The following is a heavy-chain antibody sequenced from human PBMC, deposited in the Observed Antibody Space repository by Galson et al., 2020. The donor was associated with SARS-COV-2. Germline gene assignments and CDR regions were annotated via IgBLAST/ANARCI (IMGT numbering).Heavy chain of an antibody. J-gene: IGHJ4*02. Sequence: GESMKISCAASGFTFNNYAMNWVRRAPGKGLEWVSSIIGSGINTYYADSVKGRFTISRDNSQNTVYLQMNSLRVEDTAVYYCAKGALEYCSGARCYPFDYWGQGTLVPVSS. CDR1: GFTFNNYA. V-gene: IGHV3-23*01. D-gene: IGHD2-15*01. CDR2: IIGSGINT. CDR3: AKGALEYCSGARCYPFDY.